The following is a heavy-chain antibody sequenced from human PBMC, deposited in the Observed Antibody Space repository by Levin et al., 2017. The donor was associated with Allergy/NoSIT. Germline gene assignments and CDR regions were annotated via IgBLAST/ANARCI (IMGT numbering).Heavy chain of an antibody. CDR1: GYTFTSYY. V-gene: IGHV1-46*01. CDR2: INPSGGST. CDR3: ASYSSPEDGAFDI. J-gene: IGHJ3*02. Sequence: GASVKVSCKASGYTFTSYYMHWVRQAPGQGLEWMGIINPSGGSTSYAQKFQGRVTMTRDTSTSTVYMELSSLRSEDTAVYYCASYSSPEDGAFDIWGQGTMVTVSS. D-gene: IGHD6-13*01.